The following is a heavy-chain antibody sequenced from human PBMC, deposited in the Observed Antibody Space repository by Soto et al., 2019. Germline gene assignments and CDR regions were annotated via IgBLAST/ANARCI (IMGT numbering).Heavy chain of an antibody. CDR1: GGSISSSSYY. CDR3: ARHLTYCSAGSCYSDFPYYGMDV. J-gene: IGHJ6*02. D-gene: IGHD2-15*01. Sequence: QLQLQESGPGLVKPSETLSLTCTVSGGSISSSSYYWGWIRQPPGKGLEWIGSIFYSGSTYYNPSLKSRVPISVDTSKNKLSLKLSSVTAADTAVYYCARHLTYCSAGSCYSDFPYYGMDVWGQGTTVTVSS. CDR2: IFYSGST. V-gene: IGHV4-39*01.